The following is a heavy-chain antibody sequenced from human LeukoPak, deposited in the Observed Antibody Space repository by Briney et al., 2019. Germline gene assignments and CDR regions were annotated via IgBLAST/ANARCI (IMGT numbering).Heavy chain of an antibody. D-gene: IGHD5-24*01. Sequence: GSSVKVSCKASGGTFSSYAISWVRQAPGQGLEWMGRIIPILGIANYAQKFQGRVTITADKSTSTAYMELSSLRSEDTAVYYCAREMATTTPFDYWGQGTLVTVSS. V-gene: IGHV1-69*04. CDR1: GGTFSSYA. CDR2: IIPILGIA. J-gene: IGHJ4*02. CDR3: AREMATTTPFDY.